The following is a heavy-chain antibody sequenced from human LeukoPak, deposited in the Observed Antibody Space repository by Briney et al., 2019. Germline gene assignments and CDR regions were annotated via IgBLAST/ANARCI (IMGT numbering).Heavy chain of an antibody. CDR1: GYTFTSYG. J-gene: IGHJ4*02. D-gene: IGHD1-26*01. CDR3: AREPIVGATTPFDY. V-gene: IGHV1-18*01. Sequence: ASVKVSCKPSGYTFTSYGITWVRQAPRQGLEWMGWISAYNGNTDYAQKLQGRVTMTTDTSTSTAYMELRSLRSDDTAVYYCAREPIVGATTPFDYWGQGTLVTVSS. CDR2: ISAYNGNT.